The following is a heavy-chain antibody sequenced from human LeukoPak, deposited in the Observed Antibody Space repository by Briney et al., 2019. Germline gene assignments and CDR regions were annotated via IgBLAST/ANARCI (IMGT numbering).Heavy chain of an antibody. Sequence: PSETLSLTCTVSGGSINSGTYYWTWIRQPAGKGLEWIGRIDTSGSTNYNPSLKSRVTISVDTSKNQFSLKLSSVTAADTAVYYCATYMVRGVVMHAFDIWGQGTMVTVCS. V-gene: IGHV4-61*02. D-gene: IGHD3-10*01. J-gene: IGHJ3*02. CDR2: IDTSGST. CDR3: ATYMVRGVVMHAFDI. CDR1: GGSINSGTYY.